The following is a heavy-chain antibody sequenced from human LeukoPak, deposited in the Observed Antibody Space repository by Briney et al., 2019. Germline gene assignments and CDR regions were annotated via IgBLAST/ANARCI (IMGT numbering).Heavy chain of an antibody. CDR3: ARLTYYYDSSGYLYYYYYMDV. CDR2: IYHSGST. V-gene: IGHV4-30-2*01. J-gene: IGHJ6*03. Sequence: SETLSLTCTVSGGSISSGDYYWSWIRQPPGKGLEWIGYIYHSGSTYYNPSLKSRVTISVDRSKNQFSLKLSSVTAADTAVYYCARLTYYYDSSGYLYYYYYMDVWGKGTTVTVSS. D-gene: IGHD3-22*01. CDR1: GGSISSGDYY.